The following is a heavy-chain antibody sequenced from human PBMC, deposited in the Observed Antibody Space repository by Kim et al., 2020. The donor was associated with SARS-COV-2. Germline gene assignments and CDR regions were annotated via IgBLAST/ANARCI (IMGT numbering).Heavy chain of an antibody. CDR3: VRDGVRGYTYGPGHF. V-gene: IGHV3-7*01. D-gene: IGHD5-18*01. CDR2: IKQDGSEK. J-gene: IGHJ4*02. Sequence: GGSLRLSCVASGFTFSDYWMSWVRQAPGKGLEWVANIKQDGSEKYYVDSVKGRFTISRDNAKNSLHLQMNSLGAEDTAVYYCVRDGVRGYTYGPGHFWGQGTLVIVSS. CDR1: GFTFSDYW.